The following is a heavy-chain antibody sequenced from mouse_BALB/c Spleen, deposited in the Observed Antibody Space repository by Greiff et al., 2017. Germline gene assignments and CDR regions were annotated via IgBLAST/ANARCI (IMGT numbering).Heavy chain of an antibody. V-gene: IGHV1S56*01. CDR3: ARPLGRDYYAMDY. D-gene: IGHD4-1*01. CDR1: GYTFTSYY. CDR2: IYPGDGST. J-gene: IGHJ4*01. Sequence: VQLQQSGPELVKPGASVKMSCKASGYTFTSYYIHWVKQRPGQGLEWIGWIYPGDGSTKYNEKFKGKTTLTADKSSSTAYMLLSSLTSEDSAIYFCARPLGRDYYAMDYWGQGTSVTVSS.